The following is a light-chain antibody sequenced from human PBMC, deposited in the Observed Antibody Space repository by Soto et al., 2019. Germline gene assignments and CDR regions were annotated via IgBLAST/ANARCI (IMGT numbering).Light chain of an antibody. Sequence: DIQMTQSPSSLSASVGDRVTITSRASQSISSYLNWYQQKQGKAPKLLIYAASSLQSGVPSRFSGSGSGTDFTLTISSLQPEDFATYYCQQSYSTPYTFGEGTKLEIK. CDR2: AAS. V-gene: IGKV1-39*01. CDR3: QQSYSTPYT. CDR1: QSISSY. J-gene: IGKJ2*01.